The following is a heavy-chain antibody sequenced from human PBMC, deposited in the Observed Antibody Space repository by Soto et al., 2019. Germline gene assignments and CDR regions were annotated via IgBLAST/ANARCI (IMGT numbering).Heavy chain of an antibody. J-gene: IGHJ2*01. CDR1: GFTFSSYG. Sequence: QVQLVESGGGVVQPGRSLRLSCAASGFTFSSYGMHWVRQAPGKGLEWVAVISYDGSNKYYADSVKGRFTISRDNSKNTLYLQMNSLRAEDTAVYYCAKDRGYFDLWVRGTLVTVSS. CDR2: ISYDGSNK. CDR3: AKDRGYFDL. V-gene: IGHV3-30*18.